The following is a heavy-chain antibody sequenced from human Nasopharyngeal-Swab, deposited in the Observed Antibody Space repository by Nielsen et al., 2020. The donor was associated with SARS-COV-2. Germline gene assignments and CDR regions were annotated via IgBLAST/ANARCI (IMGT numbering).Heavy chain of an antibody. CDR2: ISFDGTDK. J-gene: IGHJ4*02. Sequence: GESLKISCAASGFTFSRYGMHWVRQAPGKGLEWVSFISFDGTDKYYADSVKGRLTISRDNSKNTLSLQMTSLKFEDTSVYYCAKDEDSSPSQRGYWGQGTLVTVSS. CDR1: GFTFSRYG. CDR3: AKDEDSSPSQRGY. V-gene: IGHV3-30*18. D-gene: IGHD6-6*01.